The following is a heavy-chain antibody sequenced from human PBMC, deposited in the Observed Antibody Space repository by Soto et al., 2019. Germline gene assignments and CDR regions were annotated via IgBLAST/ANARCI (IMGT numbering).Heavy chain of an antibody. CDR1: GGSISSSSYY. D-gene: IGHD1-26*01. CDR3: ARQSPDYLGSVGWFDP. Sequence: KLPETLSLTCTVSGGSISSSSYYWVWIRQPPGKGLEWIGSIYYSGTTYYNPSLKSRVTISVDTSKNQFSLKLRSVTAADTAVYYCARQSPDYLGSVGWFDPWGQGTLVTVSS. V-gene: IGHV4-39*01. CDR2: IYYSGTT. J-gene: IGHJ5*02.